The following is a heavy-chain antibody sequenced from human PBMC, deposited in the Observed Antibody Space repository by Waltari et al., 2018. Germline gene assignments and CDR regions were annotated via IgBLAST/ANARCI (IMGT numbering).Heavy chain of an antibody. D-gene: IGHD3-3*01. CDR2: INTASGKT. Sequence: QVHFVQSGADVKKPGAAVRISCKIFGCTHPSFTMHWVRQAPGQSLEWMGWINTASGKTQYSEKFEGRVTLTTDTTATTAFLDVSGLRTEDTAVYYCARSSASFGHYYYVGMDVWGQGTSVTVSS. CDR3: ARSSASFGHYYYVGMDV. V-gene: IGHV1-3*04. CDR1: GCTHPSFT. J-gene: IGHJ6*02.